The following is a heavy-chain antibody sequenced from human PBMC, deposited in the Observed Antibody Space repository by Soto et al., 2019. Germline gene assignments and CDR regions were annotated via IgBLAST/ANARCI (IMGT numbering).Heavy chain of an antibody. J-gene: IGHJ6*02. Sequence: PGGSLRLSCAASEFTFGNYWMHWVRQSPGKGLVWVSRINPDGSNTDYADSVMGRFTVSRDNARNTLSLQMNSLRADDTAVYYCARLSGDHSAFFSYGMDAWGQGTTVTVSS. CDR2: INPDGSNT. D-gene: IGHD2-21*01. CDR1: EFTFGNYW. V-gene: IGHV3-74*01. CDR3: ARLSGDHSAFFSYGMDA.